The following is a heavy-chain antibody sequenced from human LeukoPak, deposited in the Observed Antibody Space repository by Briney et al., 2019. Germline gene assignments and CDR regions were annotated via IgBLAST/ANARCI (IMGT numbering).Heavy chain of an antibody. D-gene: IGHD2-15*01. J-gene: IGHJ4*02. CDR2: IKSKTDGGTT. V-gene: IGHV3-15*01. Sequence: GGSLRLSCAASGFTFSNAWMSWVRQAPGKGLEWVGRIKSKTDGGTTDYAAPVKGRFTISRDDSKNTLYLQMNSLRAEDAAVYYCAKENCSGGSSCFFDYWGQGTLVTVSS. CDR3: AKENCSGGSSCFFDY. CDR1: GFTFSNAW.